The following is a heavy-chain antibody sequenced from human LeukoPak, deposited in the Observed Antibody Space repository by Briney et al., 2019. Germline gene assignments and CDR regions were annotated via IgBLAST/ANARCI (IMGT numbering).Heavy chain of an antibody. Sequence: GGSLRLSCAASGFIFSNYWMSWVRQAPGKGLEWVANIKQDGSEKFYVDSVKGRFTISRDNAKNSLYLQMNSLRAEDTAVYNCARVPLNYYYYMDVWGKGTTVTISS. V-gene: IGHV3-7*01. CDR2: IKQDGSEK. CDR3: ARVPLNYYYYMDV. CDR1: GFIFSNYW. J-gene: IGHJ6*03.